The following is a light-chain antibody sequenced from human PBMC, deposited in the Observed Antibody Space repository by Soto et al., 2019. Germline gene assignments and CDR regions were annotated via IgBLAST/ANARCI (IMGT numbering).Light chain of an antibody. Sequence: EIVLTQSPGTLSLSPGERATLSCRASQSVSSSYLAWYQQKPGQAPRLLIYGASSRATGIPDRFSGSGYGTDFTLTISKLEPEDFAVYYCQQYGSSPWTFGQGTQVEIK. V-gene: IGKV3-20*01. CDR2: GAS. CDR1: QSVSSSY. CDR3: QQYGSSPWT. J-gene: IGKJ1*01.